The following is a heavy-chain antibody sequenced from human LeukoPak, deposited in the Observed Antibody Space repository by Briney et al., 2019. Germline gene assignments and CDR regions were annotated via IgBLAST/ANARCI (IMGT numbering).Heavy chain of an antibody. CDR2: ISGSGGST. CDR3: AKDGVVVVPAAWLDY. V-gene: IGHV3-23*01. CDR1: GFTFSSYA. J-gene: IGHJ4*02. Sequence: GGSLRLSCAASGFTFSSYAMSWVRQAPGKGLEWVSAISGSGGSTYYADSVKGRFTISRDNSKNTLYLQMNSLRADDTAVYYCAKDGVVVVPAAWLDYWGQGTLVTVSS. D-gene: IGHD2-2*01.